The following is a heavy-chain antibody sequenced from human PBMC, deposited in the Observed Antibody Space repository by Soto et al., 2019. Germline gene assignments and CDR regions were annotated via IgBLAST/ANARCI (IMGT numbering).Heavy chain of an antibody. J-gene: IGHJ6*02. CDR3: ARSGVRGVIITRRLDYYYCMDV. CDR1: GYTFTGYY. Sequence: QVQLVQSGAEVKKPGASVKVSCKASGYTFTGYYMHWVRQAPGQGLEWMGWINPNSGGTNYAQKFQGWVTMTRDTSISTAYMDLSRLRSDDTAVYYCARSGVRGVIITRRLDYYYCMDVGGQGTTVTVSS. V-gene: IGHV1-2*04. CDR2: INPNSGGT. D-gene: IGHD3-10*01.